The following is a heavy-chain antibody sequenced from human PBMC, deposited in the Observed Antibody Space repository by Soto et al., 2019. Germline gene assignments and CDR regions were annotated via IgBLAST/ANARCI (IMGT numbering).Heavy chain of an antibody. CDR1: GYIFTAYS. D-gene: IGHD2-15*01. CDR3: AREENCSGGTCYSEYFHR. J-gene: IGHJ1*01. V-gene: IGHV1-46*01. CDR2: VNPSGGSA. Sequence: QVQLVQSGAEVKKPEASVKVSCKTSGYIFTAYSMHWVRQAPGQGLEWMGVVNPSGGSAHYAQSFGGRVTLTRDTYTSTFYMELSSLRSEDTAVYYCAREENCSGGTCYSEYFHRWGQGTLVTDSS.